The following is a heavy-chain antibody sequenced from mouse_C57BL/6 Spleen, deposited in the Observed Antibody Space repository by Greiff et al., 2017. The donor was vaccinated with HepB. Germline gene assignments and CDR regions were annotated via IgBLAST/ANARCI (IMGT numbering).Heavy chain of an antibody. CDR3: TTPWEGYAMDY. CDR1: GFNIKDDY. V-gene: IGHV14-4*01. D-gene: IGHD4-1*01. Sequence: VQLQQSGAELVRPGASVKLSCTASGFNIKDDYMHWVKQRPEQGLEWIGWIDPENGDTEYASKFQGKATITADTSSNTAYLQLSSLTSEDTAVYYCTTPWEGYAMDYWGQGTSVTVSS. J-gene: IGHJ4*01. CDR2: IDPENGDT.